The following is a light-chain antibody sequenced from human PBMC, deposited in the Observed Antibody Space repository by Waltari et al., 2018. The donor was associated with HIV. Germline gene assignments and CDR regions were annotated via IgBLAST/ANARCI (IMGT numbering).Light chain of an antibody. CDR3: CSFAGSYIV. J-gene: IGLJ1*01. CDR1: SSAFGAYTR. Sequence: QSALTQPRSVSGSPGQSVTISCTGTSSAFGAYTRSSWYQQHPGKAPKVVIYDVRERPAGVPDRFSGSKSANTASLTISGLQADDEADYHCCSFAGSYIVFGTGTKVTVL. CDR2: DVR. V-gene: IGLV2-11*01.